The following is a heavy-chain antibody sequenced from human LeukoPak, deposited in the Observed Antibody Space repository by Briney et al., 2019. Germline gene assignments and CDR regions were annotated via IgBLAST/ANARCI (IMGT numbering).Heavy chain of an antibody. V-gene: IGHV4-34*01. D-gene: IGHD6-13*01. J-gene: IGHJ6*03. CDR1: GGSFSGYC. CDR2: INQSGST. CDR3: ARGPYSSSWSYYYYYMDV. Sequence: SETLSLTCAVYGGSFSGYCWSWIRQPPGKGLEWIGDINQSGSTSYSPSLKSRVTISVDTSKNRFSLKVRSVTAADTAVYYCARGPYSSSWSYYYYYMDVWGKGTTVTVSS.